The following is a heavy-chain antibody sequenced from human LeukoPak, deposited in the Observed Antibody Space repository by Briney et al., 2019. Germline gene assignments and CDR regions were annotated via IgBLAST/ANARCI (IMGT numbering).Heavy chain of an antibody. CDR1: GYTFTSYD. CDR3: ARGPPSYSSYYFDY. J-gene: IGHJ4*02. D-gene: IGHD5-18*01. V-gene: IGHV1-8*01. Sequence: VASVKVSCKASGYTFTSYDINWVRQATGQGLEWMGWMNPNSGNTGYAQKFQGRVTMTRNTSISTAYMELSSLRSEDTAVYYCARGPPSYSSYYFDYWGQGTLVTVSS. CDR2: MNPNSGNT.